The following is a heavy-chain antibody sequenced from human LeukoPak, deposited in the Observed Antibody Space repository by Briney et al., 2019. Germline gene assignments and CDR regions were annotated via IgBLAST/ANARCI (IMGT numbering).Heavy chain of an antibody. D-gene: IGHD2-15*01. CDR1: GFTFSAYS. CDR2: ISSTSDYI. Sequence: GGTLRLSCAVSGFTFSAYSMNWVRQAPGKGLEWVSSISSTSDYIYYADSVKGRFTISRDNAKNSLYLQMNSLRAEDTAVYYCGRQAAPDYWGQGTLVTVSS. CDR3: GRQAAPDY. J-gene: IGHJ4*02. V-gene: IGHV3-21*01.